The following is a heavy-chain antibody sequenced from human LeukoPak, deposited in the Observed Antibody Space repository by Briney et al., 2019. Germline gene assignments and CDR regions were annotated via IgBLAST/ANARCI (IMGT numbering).Heavy chain of an antibody. Sequence: GGSLRLSCAASGFTFSNYVIHWVRHPPGKGLEWVSLIRYDGSSNYYADSVRGRFTISRDNSKNTLYLQMNSLRAEDTAVYYCARYSGNYGLDYWGQGTLVTVSS. J-gene: IGHJ4*02. D-gene: IGHD4-17*01. CDR1: GFTFSNYV. V-gene: IGHV3-30*02. CDR2: IRYDGSSN. CDR3: ARYSGNYGLDY.